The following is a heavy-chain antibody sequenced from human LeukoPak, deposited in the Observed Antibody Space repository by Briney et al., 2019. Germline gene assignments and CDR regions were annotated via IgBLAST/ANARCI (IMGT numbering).Heavy chain of an antibody. CDR1: GYSFTTYW. J-gene: IGHJ4*02. CDR2: IFPGDSDT. V-gene: IGHV5-51*01. D-gene: IGHD6-13*01. Sequence: GESLKISCKGSGYSFTTYWIGWVRQMPGKGLEWMGIIFPGDSDTTYSPSFQGQVTISADKSISTAYLQWSSLKASDTATYYCARRGSSRAFDYWGQGTLVTVSS. CDR3: ARRGSSRAFDY.